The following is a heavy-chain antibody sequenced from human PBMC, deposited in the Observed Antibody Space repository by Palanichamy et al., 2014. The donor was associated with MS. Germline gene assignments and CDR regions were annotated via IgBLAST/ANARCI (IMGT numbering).Heavy chain of an antibody. V-gene: IGHV3-23*01. CDR1: GFTFSSNA. CDR2: ISDSGGST. CDR3: AKKRAAVGKDFDY. D-gene: IGHD6-13*01. Sequence: EVQLLESGGGLVQPGGSLRLSCAASGFTFSSNAMSWVRQAPGKGAGSGVSTISDSGGSTYYADSVKGRFIISRDNSKNTLYLQMNSLRAEDTAVYYCAKKRAAVGKDFDYWGQGTLVTVSS. J-gene: IGHJ4*02.